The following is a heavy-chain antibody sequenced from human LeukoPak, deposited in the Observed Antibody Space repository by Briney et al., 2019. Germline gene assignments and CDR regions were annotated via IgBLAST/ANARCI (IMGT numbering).Heavy chain of an antibody. J-gene: IGHJ4*02. CDR1: GYTFTGYY. CDR2: INPNSGGT. Sequence: ASVKVSCKASGYTFTGYYIHWVRQAPGQGLEWMGWINPNSGGTNYAQKFQGRVTMTRDTSISTAYMELSGLRSDDTAVYYCARARRGLLRFLEWPRTAPIYYFDYWGQGTLVTVSS. D-gene: IGHD3-3*01. CDR3: ARARRGLLRFLEWPRTAPIYYFDY. V-gene: IGHV1-2*02.